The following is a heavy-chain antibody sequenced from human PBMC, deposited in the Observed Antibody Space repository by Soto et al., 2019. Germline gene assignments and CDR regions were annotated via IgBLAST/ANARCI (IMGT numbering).Heavy chain of an antibody. CDR1: GFTFSSYA. J-gene: IGHJ6*02. CDR2: ISGSGGST. V-gene: IGHV3-23*01. Sequence: PGGSLRLSCAASGFTFSSYAMSWVRQAPGKGLEWVSAISGSGGSTYYADSVKGRFTISRDNSKNTLYLQMNSLRAEDTAVYYCAKCLPVLLWFGAVGMDVWGQGTTVTVSS. D-gene: IGHD3-10*01. CDR3: AKCLPVLLWFGAVGMDV.